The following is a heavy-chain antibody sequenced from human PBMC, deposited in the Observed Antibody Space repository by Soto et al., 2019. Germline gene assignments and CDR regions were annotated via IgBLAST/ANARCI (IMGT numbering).Heavy chain of an antibody. J-gene: IGHJ4*02. CDR2: IYYSGST. CDR1: GGSISSGDYY. V-gene: IGHV4-31*03. D-gene: IGHD3-22*01. Sequence: SETLSLTCTVSGGSISSGDYYWSWIRQHPGKGLEWIGYIYYSGSTHYSSSLKSRVTMSIDTSKNQFPLKLTSVTAADTAVYYCARLSSIDSSGYYLDYWGQGTLVTVSS. CDR3: ARLSSIDSSGYYLDY.